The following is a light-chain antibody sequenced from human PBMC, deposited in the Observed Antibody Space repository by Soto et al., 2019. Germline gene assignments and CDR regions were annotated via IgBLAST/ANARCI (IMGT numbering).Light chain of an antibody. CDR3: CSYAGSSTHV. CDR1: SSDVGSYNL. J-gene: IGLJ1*01. Sequence: QSALTQPASVSGSPGQSITISCTGTSSDVGSYNLVSWYQQHPGKAPKLMIYEGSKRPSGVSNRFSGSKSGNTASLTISGLQAEDEADYYRCSYAGSSTHVFGTGTKVTVL. CDR2: EGS. V-gene: IGLV2-23*01.